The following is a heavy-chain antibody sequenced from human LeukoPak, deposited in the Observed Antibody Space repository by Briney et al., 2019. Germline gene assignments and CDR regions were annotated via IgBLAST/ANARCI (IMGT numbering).Heavy chain of an antibody. CDR2: IYHTGST. J-gene: IGHJ4*02. D-gene: IGHD3-10*01. Sequence: PSGTLSLTCTVSGDSIGTYYWSWVRQPPGKELEWIGHIYHTGSTNYNPSLKSRVIISIDTSKNQFSLKVTSVTAADTAVYYCARQRTYYSPFDYWGQGTLVSVS. CDR1: GDSIGTYY. V-gene: IGHV4-59*08. CDR3: ARQRTYYSPFDY.